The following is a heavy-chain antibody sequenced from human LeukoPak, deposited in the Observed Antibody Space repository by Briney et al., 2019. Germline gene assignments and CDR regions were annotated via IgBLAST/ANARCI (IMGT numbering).Heavy chain of an antibody. CDR1: GFTFSSYW. V-gene: IGHV3-23*01. D-gene: IGHD3-22*01. CDR3: ASSYYYDSSGYYC. J-gene: IGHJ4*02. CDR2: ISGSGGST. Sequence: GGSLRLSCAASGFTFSSYWMHWVRQAPGKGLEWVSAISGSGGSTYYADSVKGRFTISRDNSKNTLYLQMNSLRAEDTAVYYCASSYYYDSSGYYCWGQGTLVTVSS.